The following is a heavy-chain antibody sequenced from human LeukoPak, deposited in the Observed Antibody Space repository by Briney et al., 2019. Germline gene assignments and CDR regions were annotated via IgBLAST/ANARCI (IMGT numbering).Heavy chain of an antibody. J-gene: IGHJ4*02. D-gene: IGHD5-12*01. CDR2: IIPIFGTA. CDR1: GGTFSSYA. Sequence: SVKVSCKASGGTFSSYAISWVRQAPGQGLEWMGGIIPIFGTANYAQKFQGRVTITADKSTSTAYMELSSLRSEDTAVYYCARERLSRGRADIVATLYFDYWGQGTLVTVSS. CDR3: ARERLSRGRADIVATLYFDY. V-gene: IGHV1-69*06.